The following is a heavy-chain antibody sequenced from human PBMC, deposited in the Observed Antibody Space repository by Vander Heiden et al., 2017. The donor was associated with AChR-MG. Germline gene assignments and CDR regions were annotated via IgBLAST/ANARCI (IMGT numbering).Heavy chain of an antibody. D-gene: IGHD6-19*01. Sequence: VQLLESGGDLVQPGGFLRLSRTTPGFTFRSNAMGWVRQAPGKGLEWVSSISGSSGNTYYAGSVKGRFTISRDNSRKSLYLQMNSLRAEDTAVFYCARDGSVVGWSRGAFDIWGRGTMGTVSS. V-gene: IGHV3-23*01. CDR1: GFTFRSNA. J-gene: IGHJ3*02. CDR2: ISGSSGNT. CDR3: ARDGSVVGWSRGAFDI.